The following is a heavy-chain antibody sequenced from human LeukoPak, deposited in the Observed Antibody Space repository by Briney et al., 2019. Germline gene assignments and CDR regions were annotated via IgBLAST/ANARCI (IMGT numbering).Heavy chain of an antibody. CDR2: INHSGST. V-gene: IGHV4-34*01. J-gene: IGHJ4*02. CDR3: ARDLFYYYGSGRSPYYFDY. CDR1: GGSFSGYY. Sequence: NPSETLSLTCAVYGGSFSGYYWSWIRQPPGKGLEWIGEINHSGSTNYNPSLKSRVTISVDTSKNQFSLKLSSVTAADTAVYYCARDLFYYYGSGRSPYYFDYWGQGTLVTVSS. D-gene: IGHD3-10*01.